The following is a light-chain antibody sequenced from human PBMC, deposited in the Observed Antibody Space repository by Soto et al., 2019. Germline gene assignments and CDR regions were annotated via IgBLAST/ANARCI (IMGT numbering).Light chain of an antibody. V-gene: IGKV4-1*01. J-gene: IGKJ1*01. CDR1: QSVLYSSNNKNY. CDR3: QQYYSTLTWT. Sequence: DIVMTQSPDSLAVSLGERATMNCKSSQSVLYSSNNKNYLAWYQQKPGQPPKLLIYWASTRESGVPDRFSGSGSGTDFTLTISSLQAEDVAVYYCQQYYSTLTWTFGQGTKVEIK. CDR2: WAS.